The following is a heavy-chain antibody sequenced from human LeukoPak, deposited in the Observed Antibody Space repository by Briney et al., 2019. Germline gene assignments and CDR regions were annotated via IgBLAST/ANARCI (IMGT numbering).Heavy chain of an antibody. CDR1: GFTFSDYY. CDR3: ARVPARDSYFDY. Sequence: GGSLRLSCAASGFTFSDYYMSWIRQAPGKGLEWVSYISSSSNYINYADSVKGRFTISRDNAKNSLYLQMNSLRAEDTAVYYCARVPARDSYFDYWGQGTLVTVSS. CDR2: ISSSSNYI. V-gene: IGHV3-11*06. J-gene: IGHJ4*02. D-gene: IGHD5-24*01.